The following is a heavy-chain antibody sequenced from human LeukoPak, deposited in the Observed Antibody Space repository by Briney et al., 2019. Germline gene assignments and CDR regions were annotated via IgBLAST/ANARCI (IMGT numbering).Heavy chain of an antibody. Sequence: PSETLSLTCTVSGGSISSYYWSWIRQPPGKGLEWIGYIYYSGSTNYNPSLKSRVTISVDTSKNQFSLKLSSVTAADTAVYYCARSPPGYGDYVAHNYFDYWGQGTLVTVSS. CDR2: IYYSGST. D-gene: IGHD4-17*01. V-gene: IGHV4-59*01. CDR3: ARSPPGYGDYVAHNYFDY. J-gene: IGHJ4*02. CDR1: GGSISSYY.